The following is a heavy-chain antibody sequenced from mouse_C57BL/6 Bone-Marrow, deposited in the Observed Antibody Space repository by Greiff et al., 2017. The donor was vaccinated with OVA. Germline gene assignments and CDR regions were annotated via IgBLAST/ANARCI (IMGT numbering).Heavy chain of an antibody. CDR3: ARRDYGSSYDY. J-gene: IGHJ2*01. Sequence: VQRVESGAELARPGASVKLSCKASGYTFTSYGISWVKQRTGQGLEWIGEIYPRSGNTYYNEKFKGKATLTADKSSSTAYMELRSLTSEDSAVYFCARRDYGSSYDYWGQGTTLTVSS. CDR1: GYTFTSYG. CDR2: IYPRSGNT. D-gene: IGHD1-1*01. V-gene: IGHV1-81*01.